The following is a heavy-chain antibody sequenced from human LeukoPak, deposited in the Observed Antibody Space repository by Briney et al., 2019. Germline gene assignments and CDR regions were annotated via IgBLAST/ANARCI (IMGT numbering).Heavy chain of an antibody. CDR1: AYSISSGYY. V-gene: IGHV4-38-2*01. D-gene: IGHD3-22*01. J-gene: IGHJ5*02. CDR2: IYHSGST. Sequence: SETLSLTCAVSAYSISSGYYWGWIPQPPGKGLEWIGSIYHSGSTYYNPSLKSRVTISVDTSKNQFSLKLSSVTAADTAVYYCARSGSDYYDSSGYYNWFDPWGQGTLVTVSS. CDR3: ARSGSDYYDSSGYYNWFDP.